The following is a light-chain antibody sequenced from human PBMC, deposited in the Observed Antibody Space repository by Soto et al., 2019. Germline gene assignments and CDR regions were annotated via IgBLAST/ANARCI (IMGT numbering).Light chain of an antibody. J-gene: IGKJ2*01. CDR1: QSVSSH. V-gene: IGKV3-15*01. CDR2: GAS. Sequence: EVVMTQSPATLSVSPGERATLSCRASQSVSSHLAWYQQNPGQAPRLLIYGASTRATSIPARFGGSGSGTEFTLTISSLQSEDCAVYYCQHYNDWPPYTFGQGTKLEIK. CDR3: QHYNDWPPYT.